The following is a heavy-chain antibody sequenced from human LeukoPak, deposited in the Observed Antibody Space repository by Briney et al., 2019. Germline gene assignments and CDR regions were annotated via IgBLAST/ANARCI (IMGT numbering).Heavy chain of an antibody. D-gene: IGHD2-2*02. CDR1: GGSISSYY. J-gene: IGHJ5*02. Sequence: KSSETLSLTCTVSGGSISSYYWSWIRQPPGKGLEWIGYIYYSGSTNYNPSLKSRVTISVDTSKNQFSLKLSSVTAADTAVYYCASLCYTRGDWFDPWGQGTLVTVSS. V-gene: IGHV4-59*01. CDR3: ASLCYTRGDWFDP. CDR2: IYYSGST.